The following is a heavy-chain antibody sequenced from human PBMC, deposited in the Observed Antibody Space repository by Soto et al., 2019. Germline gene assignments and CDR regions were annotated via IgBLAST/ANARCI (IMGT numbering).Heavy chain of an antibody. CDR3: AKDIQGRRTRRPDNSFHI. CDR1: EFTFSNYA. V-gene: IGHV3-23*01. CDR2: ISSSGGTT. D-gene: IGHD5-18*01. J-gene: IGHJ3*02. Sequence: GGSLRLSCVGSEFTFSNYAMNWVRQAPGEGPEWVSLISSSGGTTYYADSVKGRFSISRDNSKNTLYLQMNSLRVEDTAIYYCAKDIQGRRTRRPDNSFHIWEQRPIVTV.